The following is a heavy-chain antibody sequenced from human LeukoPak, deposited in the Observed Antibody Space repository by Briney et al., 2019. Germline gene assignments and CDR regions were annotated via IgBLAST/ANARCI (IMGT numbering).Heavy chain of an antibody. Sequence: PSETLSLTCTVSGGSISSYYWSWIRQPPGKGLEWIGNIYYSGSTNYNPSLKSRVTISVDTSKNQFSLKLSSVTAADTAVYYCARVGSSSPHFDYWGQGTLVTVSS. CDR3: ARVGSSSPHFDY. D-gene: IGHD6-13*01. CDR1: GGSISSYY. J-gene: IGHJ4*02. CDR2: IYYSGST. V-gene: IGHV4-59*01.